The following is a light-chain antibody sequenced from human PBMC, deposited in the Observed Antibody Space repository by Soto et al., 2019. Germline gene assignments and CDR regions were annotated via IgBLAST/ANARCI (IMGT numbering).Light chain of an antibody. CDR3: QQYYSYTIT. Sequence: DIQMTHSPSTLSASVGDRVSITSRASQSISTWLAWFQQKPGKAPKLLIYDASNLAGGDPSRFSGSGSGTEFTLTISSLQPDDFATYYCQQYYSYTITFGQGTRLEN. CDR1: QSISTW. J-gene: IGKJ5*01. CDR2: DAS. V-gene: IGKV1-5*01.